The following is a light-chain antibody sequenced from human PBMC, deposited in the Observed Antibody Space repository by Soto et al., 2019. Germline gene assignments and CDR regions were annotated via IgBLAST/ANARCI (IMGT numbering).Light chain of an antibody. J-gene: IGKJ1*01. CDR2: GAS. CDR3: QQYNNWPQT. Sequence: EIVMTQSPATLSVSPGERATLSCRASQGISSYLAWYQQKPGKAPKLLIYGASTMPTGIPSRFSGSGSGTDFTLTISSLQPEDFAIYYCQQYNNWPQTFGQGTKVEIK. CDR1: QGISSY. V-gene: IGKV3-15*01.